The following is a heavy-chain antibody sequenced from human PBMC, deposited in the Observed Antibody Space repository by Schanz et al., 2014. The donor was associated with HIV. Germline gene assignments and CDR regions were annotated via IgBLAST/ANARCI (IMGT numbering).Heavy chain of an antibody. CDR3: ARDRPVIVGATRADGGTDFDY. Sequence: QVHLVQSGAEVKKPGASVKVSCKASGYTFTSYDINWVRQATGQGLEWMGWMNPNSGNTGFAQKFQGRVTMTRNTSINTAYMEVSGLKSEDTAVYYCARDRPVIVGATRADGGTDFDYWGQGTLVTVSS. CDR2: MNPNSGNT. CDR1: GYTFTSYD. D-gene: IGHD1-26*01. V-gene: IGHV1-8*01. J-gene: IGHJ4*02.